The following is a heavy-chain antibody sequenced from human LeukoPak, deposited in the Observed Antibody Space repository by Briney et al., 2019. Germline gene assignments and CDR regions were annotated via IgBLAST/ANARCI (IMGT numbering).Heavy chain of an antibody. V-gene: IGHV3-23*01. CDR2: ISGSGGTT. D-gene: IGHD6-13*01. CDR3: AKGEGIAAAAYYYMDV. CDR1: GFTFRSYA. J-gene: IGHJ6*03. Sequence: GGSLRLSCAASGFTFRSYAMSWVRQAPGKGREWVSAISGSGGTTYYADSVKGRFTISRDNSKNTLYLQMKSLRAEDTAVYYCAKGEGIAAAAYYYMDVWGKGTTVTVSS.